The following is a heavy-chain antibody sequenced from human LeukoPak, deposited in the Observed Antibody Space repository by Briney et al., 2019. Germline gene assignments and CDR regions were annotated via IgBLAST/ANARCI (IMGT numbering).Heavy chain of an antibody. D-gene: IGHD3-22*01. V-gene: IGHV4-39*07. J-gene: IGHJ4*02. Sequence: SETLSLTCTVSGGSISSSTYYWAWIRQPPGKGLEWIATINYSGRTFYNPSLKSRVTISVDTSKNQFSLKLLSVTAADTAVYYCARAQDFSDSSGPNYLDFWGQGILVTVSS. CDR1: GGSISSSTYY. CDR3: ARAQDFSDSSGPNYLDF. CDR2: INYSGRT.